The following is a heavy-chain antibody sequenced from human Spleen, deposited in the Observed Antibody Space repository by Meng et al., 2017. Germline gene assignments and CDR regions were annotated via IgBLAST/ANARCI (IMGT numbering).Heavy chain of an antibody. CDR1: GGSFSDYY. D-gene: IGHD4-11*01. V-gene: IGHV4-34*02. J-gene: IGHJ4*02. CDR2: INHSGST. Sequence: VDLEQGGAGLLKPSETLSLACVVSGGSFSDYYWSWIRQPPGKGLEWIGEINHSGSTNYNPSLESRATISVDTSQNNLSLKLSSVTAADSAVYYCARGPTTMAHDFDYWGQGTLVTVSS. CDR3: ARGPTTMAHDFDY.